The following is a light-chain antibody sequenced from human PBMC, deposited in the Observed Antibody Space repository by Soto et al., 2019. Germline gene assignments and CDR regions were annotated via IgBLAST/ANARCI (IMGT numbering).Light chain of an antibody. CDR3: SSYTTSTSFIL. CDR2: EVN. V-gene: IGLV2-14*02. Sequence: QSALTQPASVSGSPGQSITISCTGTSSDIGTYDFVSWYQQHPGKAPKLIIYEVNQRPSGVSSRFSGSKSGNTASLTISGLQTEDEADYYCSSYTTSTSFILFGGGTKLTVL. J-gene: IGLJ2*01. CDR1: SSDIGTYDF.